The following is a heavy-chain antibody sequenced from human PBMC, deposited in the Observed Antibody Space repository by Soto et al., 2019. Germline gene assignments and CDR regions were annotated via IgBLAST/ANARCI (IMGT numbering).Heavy chain of an antibody. Sequence: QAQVVQSGAEVRKPGSSVKLSCKASEGTFNSYAIAWVRQSPGQGLEWMGGIIPYYNTLNYAQKFQDRVTTTADDPTNTVYMELSSLTPDATAVYFCASGASRLYPYCFDSWAQGTLVTVPS. CDR2: IIPYYNTL. V-gene: IGHV1-69*01. CDR1: EGTFNSYA. J-gene: IGHJ4*02. D-gene: IGHD2-2*01. CDR3: ASGASRLYPYCFDS.